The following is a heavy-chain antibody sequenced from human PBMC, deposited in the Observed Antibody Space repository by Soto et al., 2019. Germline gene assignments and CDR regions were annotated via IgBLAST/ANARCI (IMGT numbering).Heavy chain of an antibody. J-gene: IGHJ6*02. Sequence: GESLKISCKGSGYIFTNSWIGWVRQMPGKGLEWMGIIYPGDSDTRYSPSFQGQVTISADKSITTAYLQWSSLTASDTAMYYCARLQAAMPAAAGMDVWGQGAAVTVSS. CDR1: GYIFTNSW. V-gene: IGHV5-51*01. CDR2: IYPGDSDT. D-gene: IGHD2-2*01. CDR3: ARLQAAMPAAAGMDV.